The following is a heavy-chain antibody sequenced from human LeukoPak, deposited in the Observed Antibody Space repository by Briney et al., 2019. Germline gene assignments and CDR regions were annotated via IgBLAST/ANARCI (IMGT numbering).Heavy chain of an antibody. Sequence: SETLSLTCSVSGVSTSSGAYSWSWLRQPPGKGLEWIGYIYQSGSTYYNPSLKSRVTISVDMSKNQFSLRLSSVTAADTAVYYCARDSYYYGSGSFMDVWGQGTTVTVSS. CDR2: IYQSGST. CDR1: GVSTSSGAYS. D-gene: IGHD3-10*01. V-gene: IGHV4-30-2*01. CDR3: ARDSYYYGSGSFMDV. J-gene: IGHJ6*02.